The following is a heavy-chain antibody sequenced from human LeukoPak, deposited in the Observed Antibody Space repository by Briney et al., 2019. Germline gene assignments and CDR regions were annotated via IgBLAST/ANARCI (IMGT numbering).Heavy chain of an antibody. D-gene: IGHD3-9*01. Sequence: GASVKVSCKASGYTFTGYYMHWVRQAPGQGLEWMGWINPNSGGTKYAQKFQGRVTMTRDTSTGTAYMELSRLRSDDTAVYYCARVESLTGYYDWGQGTLVTVSS. J-gene: IGHJ4*02. CDR2: INPNSGGT. CDR3: ARVESLTGYYD. V-gene: IGHV1-2*02. CDR1: GYTFTGYY.